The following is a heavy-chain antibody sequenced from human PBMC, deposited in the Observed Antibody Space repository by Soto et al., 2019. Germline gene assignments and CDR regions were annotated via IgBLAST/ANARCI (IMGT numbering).Heavy chain of an antibody. V-gene: IGHV4-39*01. CDR3: ARHRYYYDSSGFFHPDDRFDY. J-gene: IGHJ4*02. CDR2: IYYSGST. CDR1: GGSISSSSYY. D-gene: IGHD3-22*01. Sequence: SETLSLTCTVSGGSISSSSYYWGWIRQPPGKGLEWIGSIYYSGSTYYNPSLKSRVTISVDTSKNQFSLKLSSVTAADTAVYYCARHRYYYDSSGFFHPDDRFDYWGQGTLVTVSS.